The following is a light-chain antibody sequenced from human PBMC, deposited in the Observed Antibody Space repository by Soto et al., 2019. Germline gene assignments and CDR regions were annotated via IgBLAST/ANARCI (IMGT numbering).Light chain of an antibody. Sequence: EFVLTQSPGTLSLSPWERATLSCRASQTVRNNYLAWYQQKPGQAPRLLIYDASSRATGIPDRFSGGGSGTDFTLTISRLEPEDFAVYYCQQYGNSRGTFGQGTKVDI. CDR3: QQYGNSRGT. CDR1: QTVRNNY. V-gene: IGKV3-20*01. CDR2: DAS. J-gene: IGKJ1*01.